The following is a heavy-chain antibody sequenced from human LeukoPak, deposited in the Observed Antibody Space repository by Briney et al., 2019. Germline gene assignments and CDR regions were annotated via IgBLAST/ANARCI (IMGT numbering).Heavy chain of an antibody. CDR1: GFIFSSCD. J-gene: IGHJ6*02. CDR3: ARTIGYGMDV. CDR2: IGTAGDT. Sequence: GGSLRLSCAASGFIFSSCDMHWVRQATGKGLEWVSAIGTAGDTYYPGSVKGRFTISRENAKNSLYLQMHSLRAGDTAVYYCARTIGYGMDVWGQGTTVTVSS. D-gene: IGHD3-3*01. V-gene: IGHV3-13*01.